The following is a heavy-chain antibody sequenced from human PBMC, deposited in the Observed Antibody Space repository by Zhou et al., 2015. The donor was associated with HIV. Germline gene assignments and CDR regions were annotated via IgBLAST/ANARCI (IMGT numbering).Heavy chain of an antibody. CDR3: ARRGERVAARPYYYFYMDV. V-gene: IGHV3-30-3*01. CDR2: ISYDGSNK. Sequence: VQMVQSGGGTVKPGGSLRLSCAASGFTFSSYAMHWVRQAPGKGLEWVAVISYDGSNKYYADSVKGRFTISRDNANNLLYLQMNSLRAEDTAVYYCARRGERVAARPYYYFYMDVWGIGTTVTVSS. CDR1: GFTFSSYA. J-gene: IGHJ6*03. D-gene: IGHD6-6*01.